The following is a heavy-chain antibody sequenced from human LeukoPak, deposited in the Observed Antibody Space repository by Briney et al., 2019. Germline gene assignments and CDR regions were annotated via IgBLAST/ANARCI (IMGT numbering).Heavy chain of an antibody. CDR2: INHLGRA. D-gene: IGHD1-26*01. V-gene: IGHV4-34*01. CDR3: ARELHSGSYYFDY. Sequence: SETLSLTCAFSGGSFSHYSWSWIRQTPGKGLEWIGEINHLGRANYNPSLKSRLTILVDTSKNQFSLNLTSMTAADAAVYYCARELHSGSYYFDYWGQGTLVTVSS. CDR1: GGSFSHYS. J-gene: IGHJ4*02.